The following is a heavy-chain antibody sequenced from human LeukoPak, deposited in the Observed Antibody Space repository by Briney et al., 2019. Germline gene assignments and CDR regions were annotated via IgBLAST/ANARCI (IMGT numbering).Heavy chain of an antibody. J-gene: IGHJ4*02. D-gene: IGHD3-10*01. CDR3: ARGRELLWFGELSEARTGNFDY. V-gene: IGHV4-34*01. Sequence: SETLSLTFAVYGGSFSGYYWSWIRQPPGKGLEWIGEINHSGSTNYNPSLKSRVTISVDTSKNQFSLKLSSVTAADTAVYYCARGRELLWFGELSEARTGNFDYWGQGTLVTVSS. CDR1: GGSFSGYY. CDR2: INHSGST.